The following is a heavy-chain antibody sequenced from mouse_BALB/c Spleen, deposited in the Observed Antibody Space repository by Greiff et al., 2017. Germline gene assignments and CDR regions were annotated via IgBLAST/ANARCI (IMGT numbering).Heavy chain of an antibody. CDR3: ARCPIYYDYGDAMDY. V-gene: IGHV1-9*01. J-gene: IGHJ4*01. CDR1: GYTFSSYW. CDR2: ILPGSGST. Sequence: VQLQQSGAELMKPGASVKISCKATGYTFSSYWIEWVKQRPGHGLEWIGEILPGSGSTNYNEKFKGKATFTADTSSNTAYMQLSSLTSEDSAVYYCARCPIYYDYGDAMDYWGQGTSVTVSS. D-gene: IGHD2-4*01.